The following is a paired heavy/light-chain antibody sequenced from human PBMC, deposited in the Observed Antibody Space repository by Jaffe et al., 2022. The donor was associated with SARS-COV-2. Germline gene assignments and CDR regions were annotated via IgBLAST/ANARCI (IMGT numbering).Light chain of an antibody. CDR3: AAWVGSLTSRV. CDR1: SSNIGNVN. Sequence: QSVLTQPPSASGTPGQRVSISCSGSSSNIGNVNFNWYQQLPGTAPRLLIYNNDERPAGVPDRFSGSRSGTSASLAITGLQSDDEGDYYCAAWVGSLTSRVFGGGTKLTVL. V-gene: IGLV1-44*01. J-gene: IGLJ3*02. CDR2: NND.
Heavy chain of an antibody. CDR2: IGRGSSPI. J-gene: IGHJ4*02. D-gene: IGHD1-1*01. V-gene: IGHV3-48*02. CDR1: GFTFSSYA. Sequence: EVRLVESGGALVQPGGSLRLSCAASGFTFSSYALTWVRQAPGKGLDWVSYIGRGSSPIFYADSVKGRFTISRDNAKNSLYLQMDSLRDEDTAVYYCARDSGTTGADDYWGQGTLVTVSS. CDR3: ARDSGTTGADDY.